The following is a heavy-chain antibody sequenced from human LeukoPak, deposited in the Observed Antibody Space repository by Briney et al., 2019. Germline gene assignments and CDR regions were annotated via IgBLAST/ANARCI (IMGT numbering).Heavy chain of an antibody. J-gene: IGHJ4*02. Sequence: KTGGSLRLSCAASGFRFNDAWMSWVRQAPGKGLEWVGRIKGKSDGGTTDYAAPVKGRFSMSRDDSKNTLDLQMNSLKTEDTAVYFCTTDSQDTHLYDTSGSHYFVQWGQGTPVTVSS. CDR3: TTDSQDTHLYDTSGSHYFVQ. CDR1: GFRFNDAW. V-gene: IGHV3-15*01. D-gene: IGHD3-22*01. CDR2: IKGKSDGGTT.